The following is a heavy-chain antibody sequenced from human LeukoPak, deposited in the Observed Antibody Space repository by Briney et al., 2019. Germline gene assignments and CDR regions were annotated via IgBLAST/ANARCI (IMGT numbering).Heavy chain of an antibody. CDR2: ISYDGSNK. J-gene: IGHJ4*02. Sequence: GGSLRLSCAASGFTFSSYGMHWVRQAPGKGLEWVAVISYDGSNKYYADSVKGRFTISRDNSKNTLYLQMNSLRAEDTAVYYCAKDPTLGSYFPYYFDYWGQGTLVTVSS. D-gene: IGHD1-26*01. CDR3: AKDPTLGSYFPYYFDY. CDR1: GFTFSSYG. V-gene: IGHV3-30*18.